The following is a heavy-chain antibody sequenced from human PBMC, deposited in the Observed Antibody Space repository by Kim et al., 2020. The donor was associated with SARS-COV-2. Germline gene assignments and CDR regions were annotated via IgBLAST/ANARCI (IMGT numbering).Heavy chain of an antibody. CDR2: TGNKAFSYIT. CDR1: GFTFSDHY. Sequence: GGSLRLSCAASGFTFSDHYMEWVRQAPGKGLEWVGRTGNKAFSYITAYAASVKGRFTISRDDSKNSLYLQMNSLKSEDTAVYFCTTGDSSVYYKLDYWGQGTLVTVSS. CDR3: TTGDSSVYYKLDY. V-gene: IGHV3-72*01. D-gene: IGHD6-19*01. J-gene: IGHJ4*02.